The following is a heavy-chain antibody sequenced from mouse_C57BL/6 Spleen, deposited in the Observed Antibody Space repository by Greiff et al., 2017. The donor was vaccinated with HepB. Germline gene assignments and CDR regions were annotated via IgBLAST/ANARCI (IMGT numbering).Heavy chain of an antibody. V-gene: IGHV1-64*01. CDR2: IHPNSGST. J-gene: IGHJ2*01. CDR3: ESSDGGPPLDY. CDR1: GYTFTSYW. D-gene: IGHD1-1*02. Sequence: QVQLQQPGAELVKPGASVKLSCKASGYTFTSYWMHWVKQRPGQGLEWIGMIHPNSGSTNYNEKFKSKATLTVDKSSSTAYMQLSSLTSEDSAVYDGESSDGGPPLDYWGQGTTLTVSS.